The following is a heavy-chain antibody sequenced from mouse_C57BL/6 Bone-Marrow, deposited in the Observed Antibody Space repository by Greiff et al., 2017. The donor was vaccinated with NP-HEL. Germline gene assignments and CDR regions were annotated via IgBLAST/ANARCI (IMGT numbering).Heavy chain of an antibody. J-gene: IGHJ2*01. CDR1: GFTFSDYG. Sequence: EVMLVESGGGLVKPGGSLKLSCAASGFTFSDYGMHWVRQAPEKGLEWVAYISSGSSTIYYADTVKGRFTISRDNAKNTLFLQMTSLRSEDTAMYNCARSFITTVVATGYFDYWGQGTTLTVSS. V-gene: IGHV5-17*01. CDR3: ARSFITTVVATGYFDY. CDR2: ISSGSSTI. D-gene: IGHD1-1*01.